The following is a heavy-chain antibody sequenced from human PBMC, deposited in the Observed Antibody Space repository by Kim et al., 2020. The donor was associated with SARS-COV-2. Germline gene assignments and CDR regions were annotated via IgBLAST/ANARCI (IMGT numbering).Heavy chain of an antibody. CDR1: GFTFSTYG. Sequence: GGSLRLSCAASGFTFSTYGMYWVRQAPGKGLEWVALISYDGSNEYYADSVKGRFTISRDNSKNTLYLQMNSLRAEDKALFYCAKALLRGVNYYYYGMDVWGQEPTVTVSS. D-gene: IGHD3-10*01. V-gene: IGHV3-30*18. CDR2: ISYDGSNE. CDR3: AKALLRGVNYYYYGMDV. J-gene: IGHJ6*02.